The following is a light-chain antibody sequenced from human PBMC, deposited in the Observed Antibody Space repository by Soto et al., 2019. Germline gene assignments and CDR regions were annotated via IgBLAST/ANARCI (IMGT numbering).Light chain of an antibody. V-gene: IGLV4-69*01. Sequence: QSVLIQSPSASASLGASVKLTCTLSSGHSSYAIAWHQQQPEKGPRYLMKLNSDGSHSKGDGIPDRFSGSSSGAERYLTISSLQSEDEADYYCQTWGTGIVVFGGGAMLTVL. CDR2: LNSDGSH. CDR3: QTWGTGIVV. J-gene: IGLJ2*01. CDR1: SGHSSYA.